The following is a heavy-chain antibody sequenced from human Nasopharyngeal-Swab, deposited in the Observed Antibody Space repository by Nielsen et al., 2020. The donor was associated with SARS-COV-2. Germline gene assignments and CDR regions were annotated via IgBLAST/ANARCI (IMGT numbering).Heavy chain of an antibody. D-gene: IGHD6-13*01. CDR1: GFTFSSYA. J-gene: IGHJ4*02. V-gene: IGHV3-30-3*01. Sequence: GGSLRLSCAASGFTFSSYAMHWVRQAPGKGLEWVAVISYDGSNKYYADSVKGRFTISRDNSKNTLYLQMNSLRAEDTGVYYCAREPNPGIAAAGTHDYWGQGTLVTVSS. CDR3: AREPNPGIAAAGTHDY. CDR2: ISYDGSNK.